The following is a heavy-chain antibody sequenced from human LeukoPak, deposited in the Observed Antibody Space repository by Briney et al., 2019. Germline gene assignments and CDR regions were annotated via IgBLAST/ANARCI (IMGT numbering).Heavy chain of an antibody. D-gene: IGHD2-8*01. V-gene: IGHV4-4*02. CDR1: GGSISSSNW. CDR3: ARVGQCNNGICANYFDP. J-gene: IGHJ5*02. CDR2: IYHSGST. Sequence: PSETLSLTCAVSGGSISSSNWWSWVRQPPGKGLEWIGEIYHSGSTNYNPSLKSRVTISVDKSKNQFSLRLNSVTAADTAEYYCARVGQCNNGICANYFDPWGQGTLVTVSS.